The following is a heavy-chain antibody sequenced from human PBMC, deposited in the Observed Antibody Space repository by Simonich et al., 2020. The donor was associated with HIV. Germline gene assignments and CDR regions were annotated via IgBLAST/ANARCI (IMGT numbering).Heavy chain of an antibody. CDR2: INHSRST. Sequence: QVQLQQWGAGLLKPSETLSLTCAVYGGSFSGYYWSWIRHPPGKGLEWIGEINHSRSTNYNPSLKSRVTISVDTSKNQFSLKLSSVTAADTAVYYCASCGGDCYHFDYWGQGTLVTVSS. D-gene: IGHD2-21*02. CDR1: GGSFSGYY. V-gene: IGHV4-34*01. J-gene: IGHJ4*02. CDR3: ASCGGDCYHFDY.